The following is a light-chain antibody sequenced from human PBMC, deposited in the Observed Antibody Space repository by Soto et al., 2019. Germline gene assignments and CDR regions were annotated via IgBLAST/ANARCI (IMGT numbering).Light chain of an antibody. CDR2: AAS. CDR3: QQSYSNPLT. J-gene: IGKJ4*01. CDR1: QNISNY. Sequence: DIQMTQSPSSLSASVGDRVTITCRASQNISNYLNWYQQKPGQAPKLLIYAASSLQSGVPSRFSCSGSGADFTLTFSSLQPEDFATYFCQQSYSNPLTFGGGTKVEIK. V-gene: IGKV1-39*01.